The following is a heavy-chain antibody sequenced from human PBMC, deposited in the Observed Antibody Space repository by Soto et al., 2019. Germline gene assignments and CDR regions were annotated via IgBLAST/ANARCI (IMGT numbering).Heavy chain of an antibody. V-gene: IGHV3-53*01. J-gene: IGHJ3*02. CDR1: GLSVSTNY. CDR3: ARERIAAGGTHDAIDI. Sequence: GGSLRLSCAASGLSVSTNYMTWVRQAPGKGLEWVSLIFAGGRTYYADSVKGRFTISRDNSKNTLYPQMNSLSAEDTGVYYCARERIAAGGTHDAIDIWGQGTMVTVSS. D-gene: IGHD6-13*01. CDR2: IFAGGRT.